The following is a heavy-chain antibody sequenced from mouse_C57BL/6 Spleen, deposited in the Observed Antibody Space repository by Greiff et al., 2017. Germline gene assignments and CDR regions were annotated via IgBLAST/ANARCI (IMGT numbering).Heavy chain of an antibody. Sequence: VMLVESGAELVRPGASVKLSCKASGSTFTDYYINWVKQRPGQGLEWIARIYPGSGNTYYNEKFKGKATLTAEKSSSTAYMQLSSLTSEDSAVYFCARSLRLSFAYWGQGTLVTVSA. J-gene: IGHJ3*01. V-gene: IGHV1-76*01. CDR2: IYPGSGNT. CDR3: ARSLRLSFAY. D-gene: IGHD3-2*02. CDR1: GSTFTDYY.